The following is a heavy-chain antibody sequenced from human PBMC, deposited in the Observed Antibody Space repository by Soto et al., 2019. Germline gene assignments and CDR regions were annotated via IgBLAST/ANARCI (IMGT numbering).Heavy chain of an antibody. CDR1: DYSISSGYY. CDR2: IYHSGSA. D-gene: IGHD1-26*01. V-gene: IGHV4-38-2*02. J-gene: IGHJ3*02. CDR3: ARDRDRYTYAFDI. Sequence: SETRSLTCGVADYSISSGYYWGWIRQPPGKGLEWLGSIYHSGSAYPNPSLSSRVTISVDTSRNKFSLRLSSVTAADTVVYYCARDRDRYTYAFDIWGQGTVVTVSS.